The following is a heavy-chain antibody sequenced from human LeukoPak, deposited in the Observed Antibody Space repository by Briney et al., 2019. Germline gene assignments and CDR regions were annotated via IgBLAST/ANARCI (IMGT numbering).Heavy chain of an antibody. CDR3: TRGTWGNPFDI. CDR2: LTWDSDTA. V-gene: IGHV3-9*03. Sequence: GRSLTLSCAASGFSFDHYNRHWVRQAPGKGLEWVSGLTWDSDTADYADSVKGRFTISRANAKHSLYLQMNSLRVEDMGLYFCTRGTWGNPFDIWGQGTMVTVS. D-gene: IGHD3-16*01. CDR1: GFSFDHYN. J-gene: IGHJ3*02.